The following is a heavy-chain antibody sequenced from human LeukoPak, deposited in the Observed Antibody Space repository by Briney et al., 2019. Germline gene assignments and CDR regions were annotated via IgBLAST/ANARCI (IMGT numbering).Heavy chain of an antibody. CDR3: ASGRSLDAFDF. CDR2: IHHRGST. CDR1: GYSISSGYY. J-gene: IGHJ3*01. Sequence: SETLSLTCTVSGYSISSGYYWGWIRQPPGRGLEWIGTIHHRGSTYYNPSLKSRVTQSVDTSKNHFSLNLTSVTAADTALYYCASGRSLDAFDFWGRGTMVTVSP. V-gene: IGHV4-38-2*02.